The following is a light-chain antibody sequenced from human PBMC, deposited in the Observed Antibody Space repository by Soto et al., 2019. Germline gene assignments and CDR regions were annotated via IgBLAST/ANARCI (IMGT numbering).Light chain of an antibody. J-gene: IGKJ3*01. CDR2: AAS. CDR1: QDIRSD. Sequence: DIQMTQSPSSLSASVGDRVTITCRASQDIRSDLGWFQQKPGKAPKRLIYAASTLESGVPSRFSGSRSGTEFTLTISSPQPEDFATYYCLQHNSYPFTFGPGTKVDIK. CDR3: LQHNSYPFT. V-gene: IGKV1-17*01.